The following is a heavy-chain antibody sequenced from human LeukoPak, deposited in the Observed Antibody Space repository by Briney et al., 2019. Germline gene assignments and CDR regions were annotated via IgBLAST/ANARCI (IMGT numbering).Heavy chain of an antibody. V-gene: IGHV5-51*01. J-gene: IGHJ3*02. CDR2: IYHGDSDT. CDR1: GYTFTSYW. CDR3: ARHRDYVPDI. D-gene: IGHD3-16*01. Sequence: GESLKISYKGAGYTFTSYWIGWVRPMPGKGLEWMGIIYHGDSDTRYSPSFQGQVTISADKSISTAYLQWSSLKASDTAMYYCARHRDYVPDIWGQGTMVTVSS.